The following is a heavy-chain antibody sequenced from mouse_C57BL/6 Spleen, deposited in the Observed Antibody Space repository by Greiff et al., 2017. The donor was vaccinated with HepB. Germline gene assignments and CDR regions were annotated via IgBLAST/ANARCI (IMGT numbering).Heavy chain of an antibody. CDR3: ARGGGLPFAY. Sequence: VQLQQSGAELVRPGSSVKLSCKASGYTFTSYWMDWVKQRPGQGLEWIGNIYPSDSETHYNQKFKDKATLTVDKSSSTAYMQLSSLTSEDSAVYYWARGGGLPFAYWGQGTLVTVSA. V-gene: IGHV1-61*01. CDR1: GYTFTSYW. J-gene: IGHJ3*01. D-gene: IGHD3-1*01. CDR2: IYPSDSET.